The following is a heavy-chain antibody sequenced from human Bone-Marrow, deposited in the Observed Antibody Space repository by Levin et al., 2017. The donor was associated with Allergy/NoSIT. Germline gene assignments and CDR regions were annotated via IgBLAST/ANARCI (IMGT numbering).Heavy chain of an antibody. V-gene: IGHV1-69*02. CDR3: ARGGYFALDY. D-gene: IGHD2-15*01. CDR1: GGTFSTST. Sequence: SVKVSCRTSGGTFSTSTITWVRQAPGQGLAWMGRINPILDVTNYAQKFQGRLAITADKSTGTVYLELSSLKSEDTAVYYCARGGYFALDYWGQGTLVTVSS. CDR2: INPILDVT. J-gene: IGHJ4*02.